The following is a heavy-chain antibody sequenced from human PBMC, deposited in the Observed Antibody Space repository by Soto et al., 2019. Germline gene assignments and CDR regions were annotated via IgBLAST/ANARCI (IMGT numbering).Heavy chain of an antibody. CDR3: AQESGGIYGVADYFEY. D-gene: IGHD1-26*01. CDR1: GFTFSSYG. J-gene: IGHJ4*02. CDR2: SSYDGSNK. V-gene: IGHV3-30*18. Sequence: VQLVEFGGFVVQPGRSLSLACAASGFTFSSYGMHWVRQAPGKGLEWGAGSSYDGSNKYYVDYVKRRFTIYRDNSKNTLYLHIISLRPEDTAVYYFAQESGGIYGVADYFEYWGQGTQVSVSS.